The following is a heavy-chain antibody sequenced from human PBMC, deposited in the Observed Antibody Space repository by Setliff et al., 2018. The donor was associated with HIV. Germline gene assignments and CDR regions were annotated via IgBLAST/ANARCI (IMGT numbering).Heavy chain of an antibody. J-gene: IGHJ4*02. CDR2: ISYSGSP. V-gene: IGHV4-59*11. CDR1: GGSISSHY. Sequence: SETLSLTCTVSGGSISSHYWSWIRQPPGKGLEWIGFISYSGSPNSNPSLKSRVTISVDTSKNQFSLKLNSVTAADTAVYYCARGFLSIFGVVSYFDYWGQGTLVTVSS. CDR3: ARGFLSIFGVVSYFDY. D-gene: IGHD3-3*01.